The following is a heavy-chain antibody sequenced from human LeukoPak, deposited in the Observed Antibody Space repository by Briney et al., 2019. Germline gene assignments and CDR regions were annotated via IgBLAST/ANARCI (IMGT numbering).Heavy chain of an antibody. J-gene: IGHJ4*02. V-gene: IGHV4-31*03. CDR1: GGSIGSGGYY. Sequence: SQTLSLTCTVSGGSIGSGGYYWSWIRQHPGKGLEWIGYIYYSGTTYYNPSLKSRVTISVDTSKNQFSLKLSSVTAADTAVYYCARDSRPTNYGSATTGFDYWGQGTLVTVSS. CDR3: ARDSRPTNYGSATTGFDY. D-gene: IGHD3-10*01. CDR2: IYYSGTT.